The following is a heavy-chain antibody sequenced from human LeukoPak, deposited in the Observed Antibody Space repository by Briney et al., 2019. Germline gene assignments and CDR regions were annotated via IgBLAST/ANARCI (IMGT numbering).Heavy chain of an antibody. V-gene: IGHV1-18*04. CDR2: INAYNGNT. J-gene: IGHJ6*02. CDR1: GYTFTSYG. CDR3: ARGLQRGDGMLLWFGEFWGDYYYGMDI. D-gene: IGHD3-10*01. Sequence: GASVKVSCKASGYTFTSYGISWVRPAPGQGLEWMGWINAYNGNTNNAQKLQGRATITTDTYTNKAYMELSSLRSEDTAVYFCARGLQRGDGMLLWFGEFWGDYYYGMDIWGQGTTVTVSS.